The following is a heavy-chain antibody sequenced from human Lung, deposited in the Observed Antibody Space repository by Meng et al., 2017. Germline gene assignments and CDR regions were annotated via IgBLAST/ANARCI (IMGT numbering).Heavy chain of an antibody. D-gene: IGHD6-13*01. CDR1: GYNFPDYW. V-gene: IGHV1-2*06. Sequence: QVRRVQSGAEVQKPGAPVKASCKPSGYNFPDYWLHWVRRAPGQGLEWMGRIDPKSGDTHYAQRFQGRVTMTGDTSISTAYMELSGLRSDDTAMYYCARDEDISAAGKLFGDYWGQGTLVTVSS. J-gene: IGHJ4*02. CDR2: IDPKSGDT. CDR3: ARDEDISAAGKLFGDY.